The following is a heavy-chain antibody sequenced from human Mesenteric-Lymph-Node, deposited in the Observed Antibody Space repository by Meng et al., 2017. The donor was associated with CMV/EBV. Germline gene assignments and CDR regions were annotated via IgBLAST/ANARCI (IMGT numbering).Heavy chain of an antibody. J-gene: IGHJ4*02. CDR1: GGSFSGYY. CDR2: INHSGST. Sequence: QGQLPPRGAGRLKPSETLSVTCAVYGGSFSGYYWNWIRQSPEKGLEWIGEINHSGSTTYNPSFTSRIIISVDTSTNQISLNMSSVTAADTAVYYCARGSSYDILTGYFDYWGQGALVTVSS. CDR3: ARGSSYDILTGYFDY. D-gene: IGHD3-9*01. V-gene: IGHV4-34*01.